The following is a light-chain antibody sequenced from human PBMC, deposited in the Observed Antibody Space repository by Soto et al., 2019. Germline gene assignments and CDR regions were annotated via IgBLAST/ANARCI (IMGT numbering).Light chain of an antibody. J-gene: IGLJ3*02. Sequence: QTVVTQPPSVSGTPGQRVTISCSGSDSNIVRHAVSWYQHLPGMAPKLLIYTNTQRPSGVPDRFSVSKSGTSASLAISGLQSDDEAVYYCAPWEDSLSGPLFGGGTKLTVL. CDR1: DSNIVRHA. V-gene: IGLV1-44*01. CDR3: APWEDSLSGPL. CDR2: TNT.